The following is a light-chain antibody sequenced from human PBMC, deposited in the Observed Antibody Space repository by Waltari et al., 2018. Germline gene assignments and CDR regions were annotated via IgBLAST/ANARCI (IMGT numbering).Light chain of an antibody. CDR2: SNI. CDR3: ATWDDSLKGPV. J-gene: IGLJ3*02. Sequence: QSVLTQPPSASGPPGQRVTISCSGSTSNIGSNTVNWYQHLPGTAPKLLIYSNIPRPSGVPDRFSGSKSGTSASLAISGLQSEDEADYYCATWDDSLKGPVFGGGTKLTVL. V-gene: IGLV1-44*01. CDR1: TSNIGSNT.